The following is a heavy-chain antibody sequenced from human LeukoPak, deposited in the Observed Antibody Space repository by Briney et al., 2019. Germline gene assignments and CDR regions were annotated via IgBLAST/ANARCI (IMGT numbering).Heavy chain of an antibody. CDR1: GFTFSSYW. D-gene: IGHD2-15*01. Sequence: GGSLRLSCAASGFTFSSYWMNWVRQAPGKGLEWMANINQHGSETYYVDSVKGRFTISKDNAKNSLYLQMNSLRAEDTAIYYCLAATVAYWGQGTLVTVSS. CDR3: LAATVAY. J-gene: IGHJ4*02. CDR2: INQHGSET. V-gene: IGHV3-7*05.